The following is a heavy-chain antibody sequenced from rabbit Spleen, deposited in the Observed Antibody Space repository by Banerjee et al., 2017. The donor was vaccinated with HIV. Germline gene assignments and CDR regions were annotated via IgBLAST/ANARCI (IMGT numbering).Heavy chain of an antibody. CDR1: GFSFSDRDV. D-gene: IGHD8-1*01. J-gene: IGHJ6*01. CDR3: ARDTGSSFSSYGMDL. V-gene: IGHV1S45*01. CDR2: INTATGKA. Sequence: QEQLVESGGGLVKPEGSLTLTCKASGFSFSDRDVMCWVRQAPGKGLEWIACINTATGKAVYASWAKGRFTISKTSSTTVTLQMTSLTVADTATYFCARDTGSSFSSYGMDLWGPGTLVPS.